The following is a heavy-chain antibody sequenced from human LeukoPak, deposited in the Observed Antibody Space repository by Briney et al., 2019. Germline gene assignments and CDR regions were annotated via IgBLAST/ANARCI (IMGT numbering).Heavy chain of an antibody. D-gene: IGHD4-17*01. CDR1: GGSISSYY. J-gene: IGHJ4*02. V-gene: IGHV4-59*01. Sequence: PSETLSLTCTVSGGSISSYYWNWIRQPPGEGLEWIGSIYYSGSTNYNPSLKSRVTISVDTSKNQFSLKLSSVAAADTAVYYCARGGPTVTTYSSGDYGGREPLVTVPS. CDR2: IYYSGST. CDR3: ARGGPTVTTYSSGDY.